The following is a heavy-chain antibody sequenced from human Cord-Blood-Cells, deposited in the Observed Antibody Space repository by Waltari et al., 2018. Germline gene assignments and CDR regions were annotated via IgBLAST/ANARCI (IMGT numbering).Heavy chain of an antibody. Sequence: QVQLQESGPGLVKPSQTLSLTCTVSGGSISSGDYYWSWIRQPPGKGLEWIGYIYYSGSTYSNPSLKSRVTISVDTSKNQFSLKLSSVTAADTAVYYCARDKPYSSSSRYGMDVWGQGTTVTVSS. CDR3: ARDKPYSSSSRYGMDV. J-gene: IGHJ6*02. D-gene: IGHD6-6*01. CDR1: GGSISSGDYY. CDR2: IYYSGST. V-gene: IGHV4-30-4*08.